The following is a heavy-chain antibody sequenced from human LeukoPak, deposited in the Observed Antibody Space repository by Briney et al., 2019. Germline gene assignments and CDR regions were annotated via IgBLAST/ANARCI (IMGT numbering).Heavy chain of an antibody. CDR1: GGSISSSSYY. D-gene: IGHD3-10*01. J-gene: IGHJ4*02. CDR3: ARHPSTGPYGSGSYPY. V-gene: IGHV4-39*07. CDR2: IYYSGST. Sequence: SETLSLTCTVSGGSISSSSYYWGWIRQPPGKGLEWIGSIYYSGSTYYNPSLKSRVTISVDTSKNQFSLKLSSVTAADTAVYYCARHPSTGPYGSGSYPYWGQGTLVTVSS.